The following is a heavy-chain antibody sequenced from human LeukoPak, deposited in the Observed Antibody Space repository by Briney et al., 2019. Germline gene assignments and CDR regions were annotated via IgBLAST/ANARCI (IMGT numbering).Heavy chain of an antibody. D-gene: IGHD3-10*01. V-gene: IGHV3-74*01. CDR2: INSDGSST. CDR1: GFTFSSYW. Sequence: PGGSLRLSCAASGFTFSSYWMHWVRQAPGKGLVWVSRINSDGSSTSYADSVKGRFTISRDNAKNTLYLQMNSLRAEDTAVYYCARVEGTALVLLWGQSDYWGQGTLVTVSS. CDR3: ARVEGTALVLLWGQSDY. J-gene: IGHJ4*02.